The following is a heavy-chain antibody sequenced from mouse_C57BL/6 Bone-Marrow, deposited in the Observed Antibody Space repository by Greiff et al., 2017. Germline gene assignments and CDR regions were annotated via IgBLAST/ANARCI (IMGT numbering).Heavy chain of an antibody. Sequence: EVQGVESGGDLVKPGGSLKLSCAASGFTFSSYGMSWVRQTPDKRLEWVATISSGGSYTYYPDSVKGRFTNSRDNAKNTLYLQMSSLKSEDTAMYYCARRCLDYWGQGTTLTVSS. J-gene: IGHJ2*01. CDR3: ARRCLDY. CDR2: ISSGGSYT. V-gene: IGHV5-6*01. CDR1: GFTFSSYG.